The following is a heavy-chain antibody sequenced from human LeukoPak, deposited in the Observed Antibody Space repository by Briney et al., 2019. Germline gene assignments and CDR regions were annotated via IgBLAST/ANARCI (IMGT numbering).Heavy chain of an antibody. CDR2: IKPDGSAG. CDR1: GFTFSSNW. D-gene: IGHD4-17*01. V-gene: IGHV3-7*03. CDR3: ARGLTTVTAYFEY. J-gene: IGHJ4*02. Sequence: GGSLRLSCATSGFTFSSNWMSWVRHVPGRGLDWVANIKPDGSAGYYAASVKGRFTVSRDNAKNSLYLQMNSLRAEDTAFYYCARGLTTVTAYFEYWGQGILVTVSS.